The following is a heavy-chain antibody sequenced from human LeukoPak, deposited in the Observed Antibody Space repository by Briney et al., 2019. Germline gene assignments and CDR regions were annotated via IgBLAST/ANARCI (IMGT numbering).Heavy chain of an antibody. V-gene: IGHV3-23*01. CDR3: ARVGGAFDY. CDR1: GFSFNTYA. CDR2: ISGSGGST. D-gene: IGHD3-16*01. Sequence: GGSLRLSCAASGFSFNTYAMSWVRQAPGKGLEWVSAISGSGGSTYYADSVKGRFTISRDNSKNTLYLQMDSLRAEDTAVYYCARVGGAFDYWGQGTLVAVSS. J-gene: IGHJ4*02.